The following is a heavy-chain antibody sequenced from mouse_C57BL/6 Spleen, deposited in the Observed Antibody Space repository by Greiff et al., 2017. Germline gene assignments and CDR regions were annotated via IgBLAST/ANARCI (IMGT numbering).Heavy chain of an antibody. Sequence: VQLQQSGPGLVQPSQSLSITCTVSGFSLTSYGVHWVRQSPGKGLEWLGVIWRGGSTDYNAAFMSRLSITKDNSKSQVFFKMNSLQAEDTAIYXCAKGSTLVAHYAMDYWGQGTSVTGSS. J-gene: IGHJ4*01. CDR3: AKGSTLVAHYAMDY. D-gene: IGHD2-1*01. CDR2: IWRGGST. CDR1: GFSLTSYG. V-gene: IGHV2-5*01.